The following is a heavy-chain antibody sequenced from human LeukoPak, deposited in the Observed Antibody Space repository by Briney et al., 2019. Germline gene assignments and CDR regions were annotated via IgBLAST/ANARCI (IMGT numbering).Heavy chain of an antibody. V-gene: IGHV1-69*13. Sequence: ASVKVSCKAPGGTFSSYAISWVRQAPGQGLEWMGGIIPIFGTANYAQKFQGRVTITADESTSTAYMELSSLRSEDTAVYYCARDSAYYYDSSGYYLDYWGQGALVTVSS. CDR3: ARDSAYYYDSSGYYLDY. D-gene: IGHD3-22*01. CDR1: GGTFSSYA. CDR2: IIPIFGTA. J-gene: IGHJ4*02.